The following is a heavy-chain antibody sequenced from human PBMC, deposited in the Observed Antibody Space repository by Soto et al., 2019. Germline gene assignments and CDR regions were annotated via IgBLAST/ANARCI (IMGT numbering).Heavy chain of an antibody. Sequence: QVQLVQSGAEVKKPGASMKVSCNSSGYTFTSYYIHWVRQAPGQGLEWMGIITPSGGSTSYAQKFQNRVTMTRDTGTSTVYIELRSLRSEDTAVYSCGRDDNGGRFDSWGQGTLVTVSS. V-gene: IGHV1-46*03. J-gene: IGHJ4*02. CDR1: GYTFTSYY. D-gene: IGHD1-20*01. CDR2: ITPSGGST. CDR3: GRDDNGGRFDS.